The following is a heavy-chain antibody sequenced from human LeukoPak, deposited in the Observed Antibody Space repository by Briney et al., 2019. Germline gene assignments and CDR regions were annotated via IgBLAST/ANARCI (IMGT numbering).Heavy chain of an antibody. CDR2: ISNNGGNT. D-gene: IGHD5-12*01. CDR3: VKANGIYGGYGSW. J-gene: IGHJ4*02. Sequence: GGSLRLSCSASGFTFSSYAMHWVRQAPGKGLEYVSAISNNGGNTYYADSVKGRFTISRDSSKSTLYLQMSSLRPEDTAVYYCVKANGIYGGYGSWWGQGTLVTVSS. V-gene: IGHV3-64D*09. CDR1: GFTFSSYA.